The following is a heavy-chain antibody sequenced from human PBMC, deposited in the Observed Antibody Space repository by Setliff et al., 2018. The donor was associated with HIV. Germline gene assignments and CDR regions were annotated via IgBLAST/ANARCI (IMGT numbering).Heavy chain of an antibody. Sequence: ASETLSLTCAVSGDSISSGSYYWSWIRQPAGEGLEWIGHIFTSGSTNYNPSLKSRVSISLDTSKNQFSLKLSSVTAADTAMYYCARGRGSYWGQGTLVTAPQ. CDR3: ARGRGSY. CDR2: IFTSGST. J-gene: IGHJ4*02. V-gene: IGHV4-61*09. CDR1: GDSISSGSYY. D-gene: IGHD1-26*01.